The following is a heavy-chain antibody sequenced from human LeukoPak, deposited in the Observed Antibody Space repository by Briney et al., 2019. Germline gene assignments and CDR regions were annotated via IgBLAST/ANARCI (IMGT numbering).Heavy chain of an antibody. CDR2: INHSGNT. J-gene: IGHJ6*03. CDR1: GGSFSGYY. D-gene: IGHD4-11*01. Sequence: SETLSLTRAVSGGSFSGYYWSWIRQSPGKGLEWIGEINHSGNTNYNPSLKSRVTISVDTSKNQFSLKLSSATAADTAVYYCATSLTTVTHYYYYMDVWGKGTTVTISS. CDR3: ATSLTTVTHYYYYMDV. V-gene: IGHV4-34*01.